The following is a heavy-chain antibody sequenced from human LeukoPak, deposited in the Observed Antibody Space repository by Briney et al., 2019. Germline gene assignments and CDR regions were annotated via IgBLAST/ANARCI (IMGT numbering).Heavy chain of an antibody. V-gene: IGHV4-31*03. CDR3: AREQNLVWFGESLC. CDR1: GGSISSGGYY. CDR2: IYYSGST. Sequence: SETLSLTCTVSGGSISSGGYYWSWIRQHPGKGLEWIGYIYYSGSTYYNLSLKSRVTISVDTSKNQFSLKLSSVTAADTAVYYCAREQNLVWFGESLCWGQGTLVTVSS. D-gene: IGHD3-10*01. J-gene: IGHJ4*02.